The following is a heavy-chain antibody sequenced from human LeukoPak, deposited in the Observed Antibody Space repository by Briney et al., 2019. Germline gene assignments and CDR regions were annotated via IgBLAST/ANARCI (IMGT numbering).Heavy chain of an antibody. CDR2: ISGSGDST. Sequence: GGSLRLSCAASGFTFSSYAMSWVRQAPGKGLEWVSAISGSGDSTYYADSVKGRFTISRDNSKNTLYLQMNSLRAEDTAVYYCARGRGKTYYYDSSGSYYFDYWGQGTLVTVSS. V-gene: IGHV3-23*01. D-gene: IGHD3-22*01. CDR3: ARGRGKTYYYDSSGSYYFDY. J-gene: IGHJ4*02. CDR1: GFTFSSYA.